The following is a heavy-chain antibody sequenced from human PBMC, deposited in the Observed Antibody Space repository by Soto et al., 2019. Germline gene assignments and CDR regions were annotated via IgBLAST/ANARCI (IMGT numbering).Heavy chain of an antibody. CDR2: IYWEDDQ. CDR3: AHAGDYDLLSFDH. J-gene: IGHJ4*02. Sequence: QITLKESGPPLVRPAQPLTLTCAFSGFSLTTTSMGVAWIRQPPGKALEWLALIYWEDDQRYSPSLKDRLTISKDTSRSRVVLTISNMNPEDTGTYFCAHAGDYDLLSFDHWGPGTLVTVSS. V-gene: IGHV2-5*02. D-gene: IGHD4-17*01. CDR1: GFSLTTTSMG.